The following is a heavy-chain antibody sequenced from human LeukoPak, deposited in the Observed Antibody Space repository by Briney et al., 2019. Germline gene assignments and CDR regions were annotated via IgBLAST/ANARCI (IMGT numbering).Heavy chain of an antibody. CDR1: GFTFSSYS. V-gene: IGHV3-21*01. CDR3: AKAIAPYGSLPDYFDY. D-gene: IGHD4-17*01. J-gene: IGHJ4*02. Sequence: PGGSLRLSCAASGFTFSSYSMNWVRQAPGKGLEWVSSISSSSSYIYYADSVKGRFTISRDNSKNTLYLQMNSLRAEDTAVYYCAKAIAPYGSLPDYFDYWGQGTLVTVSS. CDR2: ISSSSSYI.